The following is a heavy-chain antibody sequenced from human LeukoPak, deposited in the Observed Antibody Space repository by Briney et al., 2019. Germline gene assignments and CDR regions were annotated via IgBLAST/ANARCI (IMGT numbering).Heavy chain of an antibody. V-gene: IGHV4-59*01. Sequence: SETLSLTCTVSGGSISSYYWSWIRQPPGKGLEWIGYIYYSGSTNYNPSLKSRVTISVDTSKNQFSLKLSSVTAADTAVYYCARDAGGSDSSWYFYNAFDIWGQGTMVTVSS. CDR3: ARDAGGSDSSWYFYNAFDI. CDR2: IYYSGST. CDR1: GGSISSYY. D-gene: IGHD6-13*01. J-gene: IGHJ3*02.